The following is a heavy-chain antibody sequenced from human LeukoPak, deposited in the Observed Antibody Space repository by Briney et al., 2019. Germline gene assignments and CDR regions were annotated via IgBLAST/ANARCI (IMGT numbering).Heavy chain of an antibody. CDR1: GGSISSHY. J-gene: IGHJ5*02. CDR2: IYYSGST. V-gene: IGHV4-59*11. Sequence: SETLSLTCTVSGGSISSHYWSWIRQPPGKGLEWIGYIYYSGSTNYNPSLKSRVTISVDTSKNQFSLKLSSVTAADTAVYYCASAVLVGANSWLDPWGQGTLVTVSS. D-gene: IGHD1-26*01. CDR3: ASAVLVGANSWLDP.